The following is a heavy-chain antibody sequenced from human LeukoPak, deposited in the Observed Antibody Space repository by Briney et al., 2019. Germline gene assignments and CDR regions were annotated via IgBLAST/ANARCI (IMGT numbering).Heavy chain of an antibody. CDR2: IWYDGSSK. V-gene: IGHV3-33*01. D-gene: IGHD2-21*02. Sequence: GGSLRLSCAASGFTFSSYGMHWVRQAPGKGLEWVALIWYDGSSKHYADSVRGRFTISRDNSKNTLYLQMNSLRAEDTAVYYCARGNNVLMVTGCFDYWGQGTLVTVSS. CDR1: GFTFSSYG. CDR3: ARGNNVLMVTGCFDY. J-gene: IGHJ4*02.